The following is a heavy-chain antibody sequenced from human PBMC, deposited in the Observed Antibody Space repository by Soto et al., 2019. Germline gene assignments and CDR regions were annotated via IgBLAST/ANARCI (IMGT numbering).Heavy chain of an antibody. J-gene: IGHJ4*02. CDR3: AGDLTCGRRT. CDR2: IIPIFDAT. D-gene: IGHD1-1*01. Sequence: QVQMVQSGAEVKKPGSSARVSCKVSGGTFSRHSISWVRQAPGQGLEWMGGIIPIFDATQYAQTFQGRLTIAADGSKATFLMDLGSLRAEDTAIYYCAGDLTCGRRTWGQASLVPVSS. CDR1: GGTFSRHS. V-gene: IGHV1-69*01.